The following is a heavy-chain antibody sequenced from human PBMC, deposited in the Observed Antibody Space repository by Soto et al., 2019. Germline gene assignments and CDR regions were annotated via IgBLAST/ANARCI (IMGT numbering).Heavy chain of an antibody. V-gene: IGHV3-74*01. D-gene: IGHD1-1*01. CDR3: ARGYRYYYYYYLDV. J-gene: IGHJ6*03. CDR1: GFTFSSYW. Sequence: EVQLVESGGGLVQPGGSLRLSCAASGFTFSSYWMHWVRQAPGKGLVWVSRINSDGSSTSYADSVKGRFTISRDTAKNTMYLQMNSLRAEDTAVYYCARGYRYYYYYYLDVWGKGTTVTVSS. CDR2: INSDGSST.